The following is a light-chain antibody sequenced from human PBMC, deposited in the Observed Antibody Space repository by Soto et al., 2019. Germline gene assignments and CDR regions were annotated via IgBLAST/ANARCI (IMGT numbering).Light chain of an antibody. Sequence: QSALTQPPSASGSPGQSVTISCTGTSSDVGGYNYVSWLQHHPGKAPKLMISEVTKRPSGVPDRFSGSKSGNTASLTISGLQAEDEADYYCVSYAGSNNLIGGGTKVTVL. CDR2: EVT. V-gene: IGLV2-8*01. CDR1: SSDVGGYNY. CDR3: VSYAGSNNL. J-gene: IGLJ2*01.